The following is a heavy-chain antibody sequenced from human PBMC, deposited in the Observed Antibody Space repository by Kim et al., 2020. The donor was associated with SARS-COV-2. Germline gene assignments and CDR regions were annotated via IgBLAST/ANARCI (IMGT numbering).Heavy chain of an antibody. V-gene: IGHV3-30*18. D-gene: IGHD2-21*01. CDR2: ISYDGSNK. CDR3: AKVGGKNCGGDCSFFDY. CDR1: GFTFSSYG. Sequence: GGSLRLSCAASGFTFSSYGMHWVRQAPGKGLEWVAVISYDGSNKYYADSVKGRFTISRDNSKNTLYLQMNSLRAEDTAVYYCAKVGGKNCGGDCSFFDYWGQGTLVTVSS. J-gene: IGHJ4*02.